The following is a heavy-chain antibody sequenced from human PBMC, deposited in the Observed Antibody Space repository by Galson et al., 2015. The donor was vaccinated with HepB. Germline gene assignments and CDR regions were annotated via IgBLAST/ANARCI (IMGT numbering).Heavy chain of an antibody. CDR2: IKSKTDGGTT. CDR3: TTSRTNIVVVPAAPYYYYGMDV. V-gene: IGHV3-15*01. D-gene: IGHD2-2*01. Sequence: YLRLSCAASGFTFSNAWMSWVRQAPGKGLEWVGRIKSKTDGGTTDYAAPVEGRFTISRDDSKNTLYLQMNSLKTEDTAVYYCTTSRTNIVVVPAAPYYYYGMDVWGQGTTVTVSS. J-gene: IGHJ6*02. CDR1: GFTFSNAW.